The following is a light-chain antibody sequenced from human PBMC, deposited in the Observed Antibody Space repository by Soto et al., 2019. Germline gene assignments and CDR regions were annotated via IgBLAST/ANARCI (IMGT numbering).Light chain of an antibody. CDR2: SVS. CDR1: SSDVGGFNY. Sequence: QSALTQPASVSGSPGQSITISCTGTSSDVGGFNYVSWYQQYAGKAPKLIIYSVSTRPSGVSYRFSGSKFGNTASLTISGLQAEDEADYYCSSFTSSTTRVFGGGTKVTVL. V-gene: IGLV2-14*01. CDR3: SSFTSSTTRV. J-gene: IGLJ3*02.